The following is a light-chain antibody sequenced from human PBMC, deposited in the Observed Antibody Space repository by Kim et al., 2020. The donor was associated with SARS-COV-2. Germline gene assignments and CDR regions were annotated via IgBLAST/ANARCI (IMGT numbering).Light chain of an antibody. J-gene: IGLJ2*01. CDR1: SLRSYF. Sequence: SSELTQDPAVSVALGQTVRITCQGDSLRSYFASWYQQKPGRAPVLVICDKNSRPSGIPDRFSGSRSGNTASLTISGAQADDEADYYCESQDTSGDQVVFGGGTQLTVL. CDR2: DKN. CDR3: ESQDTSGDQVV. V-gene: IGLV3-19*01.